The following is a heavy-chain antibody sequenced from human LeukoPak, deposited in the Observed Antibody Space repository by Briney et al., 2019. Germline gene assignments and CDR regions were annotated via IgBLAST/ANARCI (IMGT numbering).Heavy chain of an antibody. D-gene: IGHD1-14*01. J-gene: IGHJ4*02. V-gene: IGHV4-61*02. CDR1: GGSINIAGYS. CDR3: ARDWVGMGFDY. CDR2: IYFSGNT. Sequence: PSETLSLTCTVSGGSINIAGYSWTWIRQPAGKGLEWIGRIYFSGNTDQNPSLKSRVTVSMDSSKNQFSLEMKSVTAADTAVYYCARDWVGMGFDYWGQGTLVTVSS.